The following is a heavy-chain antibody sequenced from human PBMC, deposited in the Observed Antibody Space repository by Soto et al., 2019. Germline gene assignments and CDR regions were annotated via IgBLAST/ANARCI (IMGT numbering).Heavy chain of an antibody. D-gene: IGHD1-26*01. CDR1: GYSFTNYW. CDR3: ARTTIETWIDF. CDR2: IDPSDSFT. Sequence: PGESLKISCKGSGYSFTNYWITWVRQMPGKGLELMGRIDPSDSFTNYSPSFQGHVTISVDSSIDTAYLQWSSLKASDTAMYYCARTTIETWIDFWGRGTLVTVSS. J-gene: IGHJ4*02. V-gene: IGHV5-10-1*01.